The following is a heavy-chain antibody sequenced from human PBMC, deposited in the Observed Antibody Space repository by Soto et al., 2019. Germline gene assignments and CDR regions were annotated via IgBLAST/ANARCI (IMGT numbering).Heavy chain of an antibody. CDR3: ARASASSMLRGVIIN. CDR1: GGPISSDNW. J-gene: IGHJ4*02. CDR2: MYHSGNT. D-gene: IGHD3-10*01. Sequence: PSETLSLTFAVSGGPISSDNWWSWVRQAPGKGLEWIGEMYHSGNTNYNPSLKSRVTISVDKSKNQFSMKMTSVTAADKALYYCARASASSMLRGVIINCGQGTQVPVYS. V-gene: IGHV4-4*02.